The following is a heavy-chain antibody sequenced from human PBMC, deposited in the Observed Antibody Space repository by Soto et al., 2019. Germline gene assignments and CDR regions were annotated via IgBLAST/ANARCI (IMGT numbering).Heavy chain of an antibody. CDR2: ISGNSGSL. D-gene: IGHD5-18*01. J-gene: IGHJ6*02. CDR1: GFIFDDYA. CDR3: AKDRYSRSAYCYYGMDS. Sequence: EVQLVESGGGLVQPGRSLRLSCAASGFIFDDYAMHWVRQAPGKGLEWVSVISGNSGSLGYADSVKGRFTISRDNAKNSLYLQMNSLRAEDTALYYCAKDRYSRSAYCYYGMDSWGQGTTVTVSS. V-gene: IGHV3-9*01.